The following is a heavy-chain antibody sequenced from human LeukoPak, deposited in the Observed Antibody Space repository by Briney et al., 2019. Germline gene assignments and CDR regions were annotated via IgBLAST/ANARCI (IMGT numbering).Heavy chain of an antibody. J-gene: IGHJ6*02. CDR2: IIPIFGTA. V-gene: IGHV1-69*13. CDR1: GGTFSSYA. D-gene: IGHD3-22*01. CDR3: ARDPTMINGMDV. Sequence: SVKVSCKASGGTFSSYAISWVRQAPGQGLEWMGGIIPIFGTANYAQKFQGRVTITADESTSTAYMELRSLRSDDTAVYYCARDPTMINGMDVWGQGTTVTVSS.